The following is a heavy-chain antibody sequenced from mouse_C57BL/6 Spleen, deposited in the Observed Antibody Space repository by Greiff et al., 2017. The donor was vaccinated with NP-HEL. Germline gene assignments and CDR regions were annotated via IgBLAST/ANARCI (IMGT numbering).Heavy chain of an antibody. CDR1: GFTFSSYA. D-gene: IGHD2-4*01. CDR2: ISEVGSYT. Sequence: EVQVVESGGGLVKPGGSLKLSCAASGFTFSSYAMSWVRQTPEKRLEWVPTISEVGSYTYYPDNVKGRFTISRDNAKNNLYLKMSHLKSEDTAMYYCARDSGYYDYDSFAYWGQGTLVTVSA. CDR3: ARDSGYYDYDSFAY. J-gene: IGHJ3*01. V-gene: IGHV5-4*01.